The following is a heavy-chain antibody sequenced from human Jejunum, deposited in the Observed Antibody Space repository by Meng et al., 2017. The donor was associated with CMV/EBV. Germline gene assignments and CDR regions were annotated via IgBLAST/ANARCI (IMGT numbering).Heavy chain of an antibody. CDR1: GFTLSSYG. J-gene: IGHJ4*02. Sequence: GESLKISCAASGFTLSSYGIHWVRQAPDKGLEWVTYADSVKGRFTISRDISKNTLFLQMNSLRAEDTAVYYCAKEGVGGHFDYWGQGTLVTVS. D-gene: IGHD2-8*01. CDR3: AKEGVGGHFDY. V-gene: IGHV3-30*02.